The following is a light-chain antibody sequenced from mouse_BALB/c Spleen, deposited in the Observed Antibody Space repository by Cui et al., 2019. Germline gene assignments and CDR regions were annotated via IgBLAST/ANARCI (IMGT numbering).Light chain of an antibody. CDR1: SSVSD. J-gene: IGKJ1*01. CDR2: DTS. V-gene: IGKV4-55*01. Sequence: VLTQSPAILSPSPGEKVTMTCNASSSVSDVYWYKQKPGASPRLLIYDTSNLATGVPVRFSGSGSGTSYSLRISRMGAEKAATYYCEQWSSYPRTFGGGTKLEIK. CDR3: EQWSSYPRT.